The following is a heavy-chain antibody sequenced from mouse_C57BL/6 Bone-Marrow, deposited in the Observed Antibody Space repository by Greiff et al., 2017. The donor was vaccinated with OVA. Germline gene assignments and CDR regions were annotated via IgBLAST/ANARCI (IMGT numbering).Heavy chain of an antibody. Sequence: QVQLKQPGAELVKPGASVKLSCKASGYTFTSYWMHWVKQRPGQGLEWIGMIHPNSGSTNYNEKFKSKATLTVDKSSSTAYMQLSSLTSEDSAVYYCARWGGSLFAYWGQGTLVTVSA. CDR1: GYTFTSYW. D-gene: IGHD1-1*02. CDR3: ARWGGSLFAY. J-gene: IGHJ3*01. CDR2: IHPNSGST. V-gene: IGHV1-64*01.